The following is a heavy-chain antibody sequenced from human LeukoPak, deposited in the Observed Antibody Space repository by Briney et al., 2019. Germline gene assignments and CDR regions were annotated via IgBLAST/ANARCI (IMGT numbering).Heavy chain of an antibody. D-gene: IGHD2-21*02. CDR2: IYYSGST. Sequence: SETLSLTCTVSGGSISSYYWSWIRQPPGKGLEWIGYIYYSGSTNYNPSLKSRVTISVDTSKNQFSLKLSSVTAADTAVYYCARAAYCGGDCYPGYYYYYYMDVWGKGTTVTISS. CDR3: ARAAYCGGDCYPGYYYYYYMDV. V-gene: IGHV4-59*01. CDR1: GGSISSYY. J-gene: IGHJ6*03.